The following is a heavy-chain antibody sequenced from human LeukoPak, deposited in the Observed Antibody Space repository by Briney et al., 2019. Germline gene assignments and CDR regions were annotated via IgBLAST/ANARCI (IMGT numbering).Heavy chain of an antibody. D-gene: IGHD3-22*01. CDR2: ITLSGATT. CDR3: AKDRAAFYYDSGVAFDY. Sequence: GGSLRLSCAASGFTFSRYAMSWVRQAPGNGLEWVSAITLSGATTYYADSVKGRVTISRDYSKNTLYLQMNSLRADDTAVYYCAKDRAAFYYDSGVAFDYWGQGTLATVSS. V-gene: IGHV3-23*01. CDR1: GFTFSRYA. J-gene: IGHJ4*02.